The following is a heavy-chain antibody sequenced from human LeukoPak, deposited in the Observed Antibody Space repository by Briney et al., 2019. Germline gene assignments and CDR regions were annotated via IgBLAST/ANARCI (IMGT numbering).Heavy chain of an antibody. Sequence: PSETLSLTCTVSGGSISSYYWSWIRQPPGKGLEWIGYIYYSGSTNYNPSLKSRVTISVDTSKNQFSLKLSSVTAADTAVYYCARVVTGTPNWFDPWGQGTLVTVSS. J-gene: IGHJ5*02. V-gene: IGHV4-59*08. CDR3: ARVVTGTPNWFDP. CDR2: IYYSGST. D-gene: IGHD1-7*01. CDR1: GGSISSYY.